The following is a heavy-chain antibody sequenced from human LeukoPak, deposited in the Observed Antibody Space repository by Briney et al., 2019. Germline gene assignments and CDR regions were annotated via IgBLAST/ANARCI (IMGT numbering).Heavy chain of an antibody. J-gene: IGHJ3*02. CDR3: ARFYDSSGYYPDAFDI. Sequence: GGSLRLSCAVSGGTSSSYSMNWVRQAPGKGLEWVSSISSSSSYIYYADSVKGRFTISRDNAKNSLYLQMNSLRAEDTAVYYCARFYDSSGYYPDAFDIWGQGTMVTVSS. CDR2: ISSSSSYI. D-gene: IGHD3-22*01. CDR1: GGTSSSYS. V-gene: IGHV3-21*01.